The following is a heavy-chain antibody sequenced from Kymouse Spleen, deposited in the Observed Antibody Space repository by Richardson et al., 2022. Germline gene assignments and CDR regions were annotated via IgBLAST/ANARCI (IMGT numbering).Heavy chain of an antibody. Sequence: QVQLVESGGGVVQPGRSLRLSCAASGFTFSSYGMHWVRQAPGKGLEWVAVIWYDGSNKYYADSVKGRFTISRDNSKNTLYLQMNSLRAEDTAVYYCARDHQVLRFLGVWGQGTTVTVSS. V-gene: IGHV3-33*01. CDR2: IWYDGSNK. D-gene: IGHD3-3*01. CDR3: ARDHQVLRFLGV. J-gene: IGHJ6*02. CDR1: GFTFSSYG.